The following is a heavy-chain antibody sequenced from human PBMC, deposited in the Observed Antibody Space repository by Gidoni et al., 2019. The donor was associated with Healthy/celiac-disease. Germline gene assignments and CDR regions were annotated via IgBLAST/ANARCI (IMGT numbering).Heavy chain of an antibody. Sequence: QVQLVQSGAEVKNPGASLKVSCTASGYTFTSYYMHWVRQAPGQGLEWMGIITPSGGSTSYAQKFQGRVTMTRDTSTSTVYMELSSLRSEDTAVDYCARDLGPNSGSWYFDLWGRGTLVTVSS. J-gene: IGHJ2*01. V-gene: IGHV1-46*03. CDR2: ITPSGGST. CDR1: GYTFTSYY. CDR3: ARDLGPNSGSWYFDL. D-gene: IGHD1-26*01.